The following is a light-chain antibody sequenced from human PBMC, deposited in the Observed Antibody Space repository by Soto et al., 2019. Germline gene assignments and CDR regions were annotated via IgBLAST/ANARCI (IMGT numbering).Light chain of an antibody. J-gene: IGKJ1*01. CDR3: QQYYSYSP. Sequence: DIQMSQSPSTLSASVGDRVTITCRASQSMNDWLAGYQQKPEKAPKLLIYKSSNFQSGVPTRFSGSGSGTAFALTISSLQPDNFATYYCQQYYSYSPFGQGTKVEVK. CDR1: QSMNDW. V-gene: IGKV1-5*03. CDR2: KSS.